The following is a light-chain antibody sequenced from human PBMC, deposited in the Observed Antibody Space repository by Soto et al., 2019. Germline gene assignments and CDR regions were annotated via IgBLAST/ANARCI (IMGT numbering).Light chain of an antibody. Sequence: DIQITQSPPSLSVSVCDRFTITCGASQSINNYLNWYLQRPGQAPKLLIRSASTLQRGVPSRFSGSGSRTEFTLTIADLQPDDFGTYYCQQSLTMPITFGHGTRLEIK. V-gene: IGKV1-39*01. J-gene: IGKJ5*01. CDR3: QQSLTMPIT. CDR2: SAS. CDR1: QSINNY.